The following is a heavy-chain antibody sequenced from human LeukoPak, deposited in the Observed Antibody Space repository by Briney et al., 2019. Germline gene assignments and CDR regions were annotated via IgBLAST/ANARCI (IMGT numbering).Heavy chain of an antibody. J-gene: IGHJ4*02. D-gene: IGHD4-17*01. Sequence: KPGESLKISCKGSGYTFSTYWIGWVRQMPGKGLEWMGIIYSGDSSTRYSPSFQGQVTISADKSTSTAYLQWSSLKASDTAMYYCARQGYGDYVLFYWGQGTLVTVSS. CDR2: IYSGDSST. CDR1: GYTFSTYW. V-gene: IGHV5-51*01. CDR3: ARQGYGDYVLFY.